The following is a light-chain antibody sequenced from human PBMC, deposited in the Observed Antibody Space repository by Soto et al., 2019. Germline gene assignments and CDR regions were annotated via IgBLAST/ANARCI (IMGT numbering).Light chain of an antibody. Sequence: EIVLTQSPGTVSVSPGDRVTLSCRASQSISINLAWYQHKPGQAPRLLIYGAFNRATGIPARFSGSGSGTDFTLTISSLEPEDSAVYYCQQRNVWPPVTFGQGKRLEI. V-gene: IGKV3-11*01. CDR2: GAF. CDR3: QQRNVWPPVT. J-gene: IGKJ5*01. CDR1: QSISIN.